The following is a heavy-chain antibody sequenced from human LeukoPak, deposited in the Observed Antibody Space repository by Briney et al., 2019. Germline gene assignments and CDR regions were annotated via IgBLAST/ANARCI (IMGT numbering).Heavy chain of an antibody. J-gene: IGHJ4*02. CDR2: TYYRSKWYN. CDR1: GDSVSTNSAA. V-gene: IGHV6-1*01. D-gene: IGHD1-7*01. CDR3: ARESFVRLELRKGSFDY. Sequence: SQTLSLTCAISGDSVSTNSAAWNWIRQSPSRGLEWLGRTYYRSKWYNDYAISVKSRITINPGTSKNHFSLQLNSVTPEDTAVYYCARESFVRLELRKGSFDYWGQGTLVTVSS.